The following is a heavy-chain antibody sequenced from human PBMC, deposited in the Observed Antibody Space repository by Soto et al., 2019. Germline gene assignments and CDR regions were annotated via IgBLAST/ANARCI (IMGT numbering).Heavy chain of an antibody. V-gene: IGHV4-31*03. D-gene: IGHD3-22*01. CDR3: ARGAETYYYDSSGIHFDY. J-gene: IGHJ4*02. CDR2: IYYSGST. Sequence: QVQLQESGPGLVKPSQTLSLTCTVSGGSISSGGYYWSWIRQHPGKGLEWIGYIYYSGSTYYNPSLKSRVTISVDTSKNQFSLKLSSVTAADTAVYYCARGAETYYYDSSGIHFDYWGQGTLVTVSS. CDR1: GGSISSGGYY.